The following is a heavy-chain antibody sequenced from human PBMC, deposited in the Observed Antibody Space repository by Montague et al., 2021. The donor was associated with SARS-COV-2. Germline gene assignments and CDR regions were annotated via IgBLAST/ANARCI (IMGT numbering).Heavy chain of an antibody. CDR3: ALAVAGRGGYDY. CDR2: TYYRSKWYY. V-gene: IGHV6-1*01. D-gene: IGHD6-19*01. J-gene: IGHJ4*02. Sequence: CAISGDSVSSNRAAWNWIRQSPSRGLEWLGGTYYRSKWYYEYAVSLKSRITINPDTSKNQFSLQVKSMTPEDTAVYYCALAVAGRGGYDYWGQGTLVTVSS. CDR1: GDSVSSNRAA.